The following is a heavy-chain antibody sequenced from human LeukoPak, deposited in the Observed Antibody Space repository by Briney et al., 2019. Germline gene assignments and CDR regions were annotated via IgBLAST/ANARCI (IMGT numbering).Heavy chain of an antibody. J-gene: IGHJ4*02. CDR3: ARAFFHSTSFDY. CDR1: GYTFTSYG. Sequence: ASVKVSCKASGYTFTSYGISWVRQAPGQGLEWMGWISAYNGNTSYAQKLQGRVTMTTDTSTSTAYMELRRLRSDDTAVYYCARAFFHSTSFDYWGQGTRVTVSS. V-gene: IGHV1-18*01. CDR2: ISAYNGNT. D-gene: IGHD2-15*01.